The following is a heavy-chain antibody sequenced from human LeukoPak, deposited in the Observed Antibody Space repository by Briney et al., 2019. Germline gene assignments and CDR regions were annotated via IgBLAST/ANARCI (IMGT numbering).Heavy chain of an antibody. CDR1: GGSISSSGYY. CDR3: ARQNDYDNNFRGLDPFDL. Sequence: SQTLSLTCTVSGGSISSSGYYWSWIRQHPGKGLEWIGYIYYSGSTYYNPSLKSRVTISVDTSKNQFSLKLSSVTAADTAVYYCARQNDYDNNFRGLDPFDLWGQGTLVTVSS. D-gene: IGHD4-17*01. J-gene: IGHJ3*01. CDR2: IYYSGST. V-gene: IGHV4-31*03.